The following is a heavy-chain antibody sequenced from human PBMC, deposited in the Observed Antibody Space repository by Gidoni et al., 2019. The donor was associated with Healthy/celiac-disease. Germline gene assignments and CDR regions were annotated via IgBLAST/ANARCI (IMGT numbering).Heavy chain of an antibody. CDR1: GFTFSDYY. CDR3: ARATTWGDSSGYSTYFDY. J-gene: IGHJ4*02. V-gene: IGHV3-11*06. Sequence: QVQLVESGGGLVKPGGSLRLSCAASGFTFSDYYLSWIRQAPGKALGWVSYISSSSSYTNYADSVKGRFTISRDNAKNSLYLQMNSLRAEDTAVYYCARATTWGDSSGYSTYFDYWGQGTLVTVSS. D-gene: IGHD3-22*01. CDR2: ISSSSSYT.